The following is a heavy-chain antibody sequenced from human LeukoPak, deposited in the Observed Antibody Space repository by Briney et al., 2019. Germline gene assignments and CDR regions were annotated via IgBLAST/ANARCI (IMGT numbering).Heavy chain of an antibody. CDR3: AKIAARDTGEGY. D-gene: IGHD6-6*01. V-gene: IGHV1-46*01. Sequence: ASVNVSCKASGYTFTSNHIHRVRQAPGQGLEWMGVINPSGDSTSYAPKFQGRVTVTRDTSTSTVYMELSSLRSEDTGIYYCAKIAARDTGEGYWGQGTPVTVSS. CDR1: GYTFTSNH. CDR2: INPSGDST. J-gene: IGHJ4*02.